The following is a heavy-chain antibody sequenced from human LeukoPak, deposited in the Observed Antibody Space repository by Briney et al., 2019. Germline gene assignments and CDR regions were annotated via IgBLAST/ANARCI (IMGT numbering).Heavy chain of an antibody. D-gene: IGHD6-13*01. CDR2: INHSGST. V-gene: IGHV4-34*01. Sequence: SETLSLTCAVYGGSFSGYYWSWIRQPPGKGLEWIGEINHSGSTNYNPSLKSRVTISVDTSKNQFSLKLSAVTAADTAVYYCARDGGGMAAAGTYYWGQGTLVTVSS. CDR3: ARDGGGMAAAGTYY. CDR1: GGSFSGYY. J-gene: IGHJ4*02.